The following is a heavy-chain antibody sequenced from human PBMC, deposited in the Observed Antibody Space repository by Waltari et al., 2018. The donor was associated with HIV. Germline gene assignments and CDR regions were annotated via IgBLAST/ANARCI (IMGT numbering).Heavy chain of an antibody. CDR2: IWYDGSNK. J-gene: IGHJ3*02. CDR3: ARDRVVRGVISDAFDI. V-gene: IGHV3-33*01. D-gene: IGHD3-10*01. Sequence: QVQLVESGGGVVQPGRSLRLSCAASGFTFSSYGMHWVRQAPGKGLEWVAVIWYDGSNKYYADSVKGRFTISRDNSKNTLYMQMNSLRAEDTAVYYCARDRVVRGVISDAFDIWGQGTMVTVSS. CDR1: GFTFSSYG.